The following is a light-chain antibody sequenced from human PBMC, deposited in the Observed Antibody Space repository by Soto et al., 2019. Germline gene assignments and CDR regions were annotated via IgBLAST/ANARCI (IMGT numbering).Light chain of an antibody. CDR2: GAS. J-gene: IGKJ1*01. Sequence: EIVMTQSPVTLSMSPGERVTLSCRASQSVGTNLAWYQQIPGQAPRLIIYGASTRATGIPARFSGSGSGTDFTLTGSSLQSEDFAVYYCQLYQTWTWTCGLGTKVEIK. CDR1: QSVGTN. V-gene: IGKV3-15*01. CDR3: QLYQTWTWT.